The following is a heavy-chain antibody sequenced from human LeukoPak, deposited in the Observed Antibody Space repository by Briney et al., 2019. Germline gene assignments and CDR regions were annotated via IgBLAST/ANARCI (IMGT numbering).Heavy chain of an antibody. CDR1: GFTFSSYA. Sequence: GGSLRLSCAASGFTFSSYAMSWVRQAPVKGLEWVSAISGSGGSTYYADSVKGRFTISRDNSKNTLYLQMNSLRAEDTAVYYCAKDDGYGDYGYDYWGQGTLVTVSS. V-gene: IGHV3-23*01. CDR2: ISGSGGST. D-gene: IGHD4-17*01. J-gene: IGHJ4*02. CDR3: AKDDGYGDYGYDY.